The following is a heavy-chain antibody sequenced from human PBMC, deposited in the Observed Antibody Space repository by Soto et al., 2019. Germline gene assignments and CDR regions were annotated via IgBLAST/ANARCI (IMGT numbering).Heavy chain of an antibody. CDR2: IYPGDSDT. V-gene: IGHV5-51*01. J-gene: IGHJ4*02. D-gene: IGHD3-22*01. Sequence: SLKISCKGSGYSFTSYWIGWVRQMPGKGLEWMGIIYPGDSDTRYSPSFQGQVTISADKSISTAYLQWSSLKASDTAMYYCARPHYDSSGYSTLDYWGQGTLVTVSS. CDR3: ARPHYDSSGYSTLDY. CDR1: GYSFTSYW.